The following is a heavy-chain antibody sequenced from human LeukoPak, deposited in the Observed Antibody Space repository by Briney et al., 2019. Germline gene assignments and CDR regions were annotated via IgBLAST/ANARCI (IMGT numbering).Heavy chain of an antibody. V-gene: IGHV3-7*01. Sequence: GGSLRLSCAASGFTFSTYWMSWVRQAPGKGLEWVAHINQDRSEKYYVDSVKGRFTIARDNAKSSLYLQMNSLRAEDTAVYYCARDPSRGYNYGYGDYWGQGTLVIVSS. J-gene: IGHJ4*02. CDR3: ARDPSRGYNYGYGDY. CDR1: GFTFSTYW. CDR2: INQDRSEK. D-gene: IGHD5-18*01.